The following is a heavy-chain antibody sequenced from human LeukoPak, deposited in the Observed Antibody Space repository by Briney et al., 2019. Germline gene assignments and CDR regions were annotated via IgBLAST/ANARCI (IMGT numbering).Heavy chain of an antibody. CDR2: IRSKANSYAT. V-gene: IGHV3-73*01. CDR3: ARVGSSYYFDY. Sequence: GSLKLSCAASGFTFSGSAMHWVRQASGKGLEWVGRIRSKANSYATAYAASVKGRFTISRDDSKNTLYLQMNSLRAEDTAVYYCARVGSSYYFDYWGQGTLVTVSS. CDR1: GFTFSGSA. D-gene: IGHD3-10*01. J-gene: IGHJ4*02.